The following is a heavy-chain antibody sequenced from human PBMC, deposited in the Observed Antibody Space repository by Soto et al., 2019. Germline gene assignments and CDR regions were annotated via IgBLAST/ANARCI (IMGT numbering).Heavy chain of an antibody. D-gene: IGHD4-17*01. V-gene: IGHV4-30-2*01. CDR2: IYHSGST. CDR3: ARSVGTVVRHLDX. CDR1: GGSISSGGYS. Sequence: PSETLSLTCAVSGGSISSGGYSWSWIRQPPGKGLEWIGYIYHSGSTYYNPSLKSRVTISVDRSKNQFSLKLSSVTAADTAVYYCARSVGTVVRHLDXWGQGTLVTVS. J-gene: IGHJ4*02.